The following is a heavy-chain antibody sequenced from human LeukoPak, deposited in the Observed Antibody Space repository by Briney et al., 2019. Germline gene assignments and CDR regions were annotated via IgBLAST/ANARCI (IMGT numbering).Heavy chain of an antibody. CDR2: IYYSGGT. CDR1: GGSISSYY. J-gene: IGHJ5*02. V-gene: IGHV4-59*01. Sequence: SETLSLTCTVSGGSISSYYWSWIRQPPGKGLEWIGYIYYSGGTNYNPSLKSRVTISVDTSKNQFSLKLSSVTAADTAVYYCARVIVVVPAAISWFDPWGQGTLVTVSS. D-gene: IGHD2-2*01. CDR3: ARVIVVVPAAISWFDP.